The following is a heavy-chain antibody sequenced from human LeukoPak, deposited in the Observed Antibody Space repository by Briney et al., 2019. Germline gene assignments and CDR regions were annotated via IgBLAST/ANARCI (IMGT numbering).Heavy chain of an antibody. CDR2: IYYSGST. D-gene: IGHD5-12*01. CDR1: GGSISSYY. V-gene: IGHV4-59*01. Sequence: VKPSETLSLTCTVSGGSISSYYWSWIRQPPGKGLEGIGYIYYSGSTNYNPSLKSRVTISVDTSKNQFSLKLSSVTAADTAFYYCARSGYDSNYFDYWGQGTLVTVSS. CDR3: ARSGYDSNYFDY. J-gene: IGHJ4*02.